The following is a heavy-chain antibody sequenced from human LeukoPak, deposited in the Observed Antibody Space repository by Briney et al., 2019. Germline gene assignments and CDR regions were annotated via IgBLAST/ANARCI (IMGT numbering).Heavy chain of an antibody. Sequence: GGSLRLSCAASGFSFSNYCMSWVRQAPGKGLEWVANIKQDGSEKYYVDSVRGRFTISRDNAKNSLYLQMNSLRDEDTAVYYCVGGYSSGWSYYFDYWGQGTLVTVSS. CDR2: IKQDGSEK. CDR1: GFSFSNYC. J-gene: IGHJ4*02. D-gene: IGHD6-19*01. CDR3: VGGYSSGWSYYFDY. V-gene: IGHV3-7*04.